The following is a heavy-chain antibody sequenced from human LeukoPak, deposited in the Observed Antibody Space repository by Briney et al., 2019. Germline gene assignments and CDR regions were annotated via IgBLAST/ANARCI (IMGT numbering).Heavy chain of an antibody. Sequence: SQTLSLTCAVSGDTFSSNSAAWNWLTQAPSIGLEWLGRTYYRSKSYNDYAVSGKNRITINPDTSKHQFSMQLTSVTPEDTAVYYCARGWNDGEDFDYWGQGTLVTVSS. D-gene: IGHD1-1*01. CDR1: GDTFSSNSAA. CDR2: TYYRSKSYN. CDR3: ARGWNDGEDFDY. V-gene: IGHV6-1*01. J-gene: IGHJ4*02.